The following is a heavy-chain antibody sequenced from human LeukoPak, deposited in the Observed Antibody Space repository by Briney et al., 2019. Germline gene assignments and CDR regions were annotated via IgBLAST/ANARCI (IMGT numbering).Heavy chain of an antibody. Sequence: SETLSLTCAVSGGSVSSGRYSWSWIRRPPGKGLEWIGYIYHRGSTFYYPSLKSRVTMSVDTSKNQFSLKLSSVTAADTAVYYCARDRPYYDFWSGYYTHYYYGMDVWGQGTTVTVSS. CDR3: ARDRPYYDFWSGYYTHYYYGMDV. D-gene: IGHD3-3*01. CDR2: IYHRGST. CDR1: GGSVSSGRYS. V-gene: IGHV4-30-2*01. J-gene: IGHJ6*02.